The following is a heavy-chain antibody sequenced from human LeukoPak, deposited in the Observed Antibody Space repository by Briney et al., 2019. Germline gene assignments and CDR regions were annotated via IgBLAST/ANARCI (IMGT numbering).Heavy chain of an antibody. Sequence: PSETLSLTCTVSGGSISSGDYYWSWIRQPPGKGLEWIGYIYYSGSTYYNPSLKSRVTISVDTSKNQFSLKLSSVTAAGTAVYYCARDGTYYDILTGYYNKGNWFDPWGQGTLVTVSS. CDR3: ARDGTYYDILTGYYNKGNWFDP. CDR2: IYYSGST. CDR1: GGSISSGDYY. D-gene: IGHD3-9*01. J-gene: IGHJ5*02. V-gene: IGHV4-30-4*01.